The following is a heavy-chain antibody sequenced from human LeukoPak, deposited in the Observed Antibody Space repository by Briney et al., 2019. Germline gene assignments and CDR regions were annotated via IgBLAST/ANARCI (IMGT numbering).Heavy chain of an antibody. D-gene: IGHD3-10*01. V-gene: IGHV3-23*01. J-gene: IGHJ6*03. CDR1: GFTFSSYA. CDR3: AKSPHGSGSYYNGYYYYMDV. Sequence: GGSLRLSCAASGFTFSSYAMSWVRQAPGKGLEWVSAISGSGGSTYYADSVKGRFTISRDNSKNTLYLQMNSLRAEDTAVYYCAKSPHGSGSYYNGYYYYMDVWGKGTTVTASS. CDR2: ISGSGGST.